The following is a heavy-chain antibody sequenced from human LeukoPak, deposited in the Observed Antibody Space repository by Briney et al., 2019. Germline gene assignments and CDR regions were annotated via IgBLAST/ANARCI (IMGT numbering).Heavy chain of an antibody. V-gene: IGHV1-69*04. D-gene: IGHD1-26*01. CDR2: IIPILGIA. Sequence: ASVKVSCKASGGTFSSYAISWVRQAPGQGLEWMGRIIPILGIANYAQKFQGRVTITADKSTSTAYMELSSLRSEDTAVYYCARGPKYSGSYLDYWGQGTLVTVPS. J-gene: IGHJ4*02. CDR3: ARGPKYSGSYLDY. CDR1: GGTFSSYA.